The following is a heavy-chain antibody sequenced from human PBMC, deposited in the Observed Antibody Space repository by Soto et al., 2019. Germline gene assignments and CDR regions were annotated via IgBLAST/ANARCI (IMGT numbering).Heavy chain of an antibody. CDR2: VSGTGGSA. CDR3: ARGSAYSDYDLEY. Sequence: LRLSCAARGFTFSSYAITWVRQSPGKGLEWVSGVSGTGGSAYYADSVKGRFTISRDKSTNTLYLHMNSLRAEDTAVYYCARGSAYSDYDLEYWGQGTLVTVSS. J-gene: IGHJ4*02. V-gene: IGHV3-23*01. D-gene: IGHD4-17*01. CDR1: GFTFSSYA.